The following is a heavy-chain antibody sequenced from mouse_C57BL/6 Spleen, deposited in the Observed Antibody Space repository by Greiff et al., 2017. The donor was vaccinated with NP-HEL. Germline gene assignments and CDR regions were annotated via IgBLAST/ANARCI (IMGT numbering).Heavy chain of an antibody. J-gene: IGHJ4*01. CDR2: IDPETGGT. CDR3: TRLGVDYAMDY. Sequence: VQLQQSGAELVRPGASVTLSCKASGYTFTDYEMHWVKQTPVHGLEWIGAIDPETGGTAYNQKFKGKAILTADKSSSTAYMELRSLTSEDSAVYYCTRLGVDYAMDYWGQGTSVTVSS. CDR1: GYTFTDYE. V-gene: IGHV1-15*01.